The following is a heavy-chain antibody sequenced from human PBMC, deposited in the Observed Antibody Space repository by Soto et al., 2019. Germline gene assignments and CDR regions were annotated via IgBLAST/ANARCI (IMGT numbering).Heavy chain of an antibody. J-gene: IGHJ4*02. CDR3: AKGTRYDILTGYSDY. V-gene: IGHV3-23*01. CDR2: ISGSGGST. D-gene: IGHD3-9*01. Sequence: GGSLRLSCAASGFTFSSYAMSWVRQAPGKGLEWVSAISGSGGSTYYADSAKGRFTISGDNSKNTLYLQMNSLRAEDTAVYYCAKGTRYDILTGYSDYWGQGTLVTVSS. CDR1: GFTFSSYA.